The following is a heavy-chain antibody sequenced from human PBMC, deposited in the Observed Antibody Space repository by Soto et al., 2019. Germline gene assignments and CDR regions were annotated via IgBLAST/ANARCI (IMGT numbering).Heavy chain of an antibody. V-gene: IGHV1-69*01. CDR1: GGTFSSYA. J-gene: IGHJ6*02. D-gene: IGHD3-10*01. CDR3: ASCTMVRRLGYYYGMDV. Sequence: QVQLVQSGAEVQKPGSSVKVSCKASGGTFSSYAISWVRQAPGQGLEWMGGIIPIFGTANYAQKFQGRVTITADESTSTDYMELSSLRSEDTAVYYCASCTMVRRLGYYYGMDVWGQGTTVTVSS. CDR2: IIPIFGTA.